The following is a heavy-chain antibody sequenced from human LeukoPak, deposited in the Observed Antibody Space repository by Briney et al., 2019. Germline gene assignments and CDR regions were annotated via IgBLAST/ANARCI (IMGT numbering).Heavy chain of an antibody. Sequence: SETLSLTCTVSGGSISSSSYYWGWIRQPPGKGLEWIGSIYYSGGTYYNPSLKSRVTISVDRSKNQFSLKLSSVTAADTAVYYCARDIDVVGGSTHTKHAFDIWGQGTMVTVSS. D-gene: IGHD2-2*01. CDR2: IYYSGGT. V-gene: IGHV4-39*07. CDR3: ARDIDVVGGSTHTKHAFDI. J-gene: IGHJ3*02. CDR1: GGSISSSSYY.